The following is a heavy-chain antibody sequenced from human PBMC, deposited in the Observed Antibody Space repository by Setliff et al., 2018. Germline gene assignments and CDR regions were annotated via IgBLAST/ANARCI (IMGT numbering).Heavy chain of an antibody. D-gene: IGHD4-17*01. Sequence: LRLSCAASGFTFSSYSMNWVRRAPGKGLEWVSSISSSSGYIYYADSVKGRFTISRDNARNSLYLQMNSLRAEDTAVYYCATSDYGDYFIADVWGKGTTVTVSS. V-gene: IGHV3-21*01. CDR1: GFTFSSYS. J-gene: IGHJ6*04. CDR2: ISSSSGYI. CDR3: ATSDYGDYFIADV.